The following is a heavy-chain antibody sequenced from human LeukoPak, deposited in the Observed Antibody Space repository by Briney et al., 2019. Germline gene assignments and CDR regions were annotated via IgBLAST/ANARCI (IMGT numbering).Heavy chain of an antibody. CDR1: GFTFSNYW. CDR2: IKSDGSRT. CDR3: ARVNYYGSGTPSGYFDY. D-gene: IGHD3-10*01. V-gene: IGHV3-74*01. J-gene: IGHJ4*02. Sequence: GGSLRLSCAASGFTFSNYWMHWVRQAPGKGLVWVSRIKSDGSRTDYADSVKGRFTISRDNAKNTLYLQMNSLRAEDTAVYYCARVNYYGSGTPSGYFDYWGQGTLVTVSS.